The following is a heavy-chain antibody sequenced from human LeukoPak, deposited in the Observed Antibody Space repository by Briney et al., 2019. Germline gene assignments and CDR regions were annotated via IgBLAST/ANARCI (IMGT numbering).Heavy chain of an antibody. D-gene: IGHD3-3*01. V-gene: IGHV3-30*04. CDR2: ISYDGSNK. J-gene: IGHJ6*03. CDR1: GFTFSSYA. Sequence: GGSLRLSCAASGFTFSSYAMHWVRQAPGKGLEWVAVISYDGSNKYYADPVKGRFTISRDNSKNTLYLQMNSLRAEDTAVYYCARKRYYDFWSGYYPYWYYYYYMDVWGKGTTVTVSS. CDR3: ARKRYYDFWSGYYPYWYYYYYMDV.